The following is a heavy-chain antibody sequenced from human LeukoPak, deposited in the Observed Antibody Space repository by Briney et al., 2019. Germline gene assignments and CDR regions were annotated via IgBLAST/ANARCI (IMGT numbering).Heavy chain of an antibody. D-gene: IGHD2-15*01. Sequence: QTLSLTCAISVDSVSSTSAAWNWIRQSPSRGLEWLGRTYYRSKWFNEYAVSVKSRMTINPDTSKNQFSLQLNSVTPEDTAVYYCARDFYCSSYSCSFDYWGQGTLVTVSS. J-gene: IGHJ4*02. CDR2: TYYRSKWFN. CDR3: ARDFYCSSYSCSFDY. CDR1: VDSVSSTSAA. V-gene: IGHV6-1*01.